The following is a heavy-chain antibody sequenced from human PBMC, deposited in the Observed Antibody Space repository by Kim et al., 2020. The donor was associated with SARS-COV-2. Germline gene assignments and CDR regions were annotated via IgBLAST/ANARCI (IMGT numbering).Heavy chain of an antibody. D-gene: IGHD2-15*01. Sequence: TNYARKFQGRVTMTRDTSISTAYMELSRLRSDDTAVYYCARSPVADPAGYWGQGTLVTVSS. CDR2: T. CDR3: ARSPVADPAGY. J-gene: IGHJ4*02. V-gene: IGHV1-2*02.